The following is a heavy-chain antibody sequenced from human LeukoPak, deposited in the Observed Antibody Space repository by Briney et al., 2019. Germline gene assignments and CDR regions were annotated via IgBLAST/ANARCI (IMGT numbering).Heavy chain of an antibody. CDR2: ISSSSSTI. CDR1: GFTFSSYW. J-gene: IGHJ4*02. CDR3: ARDSYDFWSGYYSDY. D-gene: IGHD3-3*01. V-gene: IGHV3-48*01. Sequence: GGSLRLSCAASGFTFSSYWMSWVRQAPGKGLEWVSYISSSSSTIYYADSVKGRFTISRDNAKNSLYLQMNSLRAEDTAVYYCARDSYDFWSGYYSDYWGQGTLVTVSS.